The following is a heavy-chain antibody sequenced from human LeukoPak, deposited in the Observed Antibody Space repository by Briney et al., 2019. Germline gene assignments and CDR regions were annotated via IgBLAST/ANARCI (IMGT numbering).Heavy chain of an antibody. V-gene: IGHV4-34*01. CDR3: ARSVALGDAFDI. J-gene: IGHJ3*02. CDR2: INHSGST. Sequence: SETLSLTCAVYGGSFSDYYWSWIRQPPGKGLEWIGEINHSGSTNYNPSLKSRVTISVDTSKNQFSLKLSSVTAADTAVYYCARSVALGDAFDIWGQGTMVTVSS. D-gene: IGHD2-15*01. CDR1: GGSFSDYY.